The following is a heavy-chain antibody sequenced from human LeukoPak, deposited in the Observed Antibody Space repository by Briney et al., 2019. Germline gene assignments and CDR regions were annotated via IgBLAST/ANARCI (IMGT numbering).Heavy chain of an antibody. CDR2: ISGSGGST. D-gene: IGHD3-22*01. V-gene: IGHV3-23*01. CDR3: AKERSSGYYGDAFDI. J-gene: IGHJ3*02. CDR1: GFTFSSYA. Sequence: GSLRLSFAASGFTFSSYAMSWVRQAPGKGLEWVPAISGSGGSTYYADSVKGRFTISRDNSKNTLYLQMNSLRAEDTAVYYCAKERSSGYYGDAFDIWGQGTMVTVSS.